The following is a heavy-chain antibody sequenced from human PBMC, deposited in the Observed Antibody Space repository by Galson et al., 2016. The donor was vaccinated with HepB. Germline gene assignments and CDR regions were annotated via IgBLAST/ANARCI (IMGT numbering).Heavy chain of an antibody. Sequence: SETLSLTCTVSGGSISTYHWSWIRQPPGKGLEWIGYISYSGSTNYNPSLKSRVTISVDTSKNQFSLKLSSVTAADTAVYYCARVSGYNSYDYWGQGTLVTVSS. CDR2: ISYSGST. CDR3: ARVSGYNSYDY. CDR1: GGSISTYH. J-gene: IGHJ4*02. D-gene: IGHD5-24*01. V-gene: IGHV4-59*01.